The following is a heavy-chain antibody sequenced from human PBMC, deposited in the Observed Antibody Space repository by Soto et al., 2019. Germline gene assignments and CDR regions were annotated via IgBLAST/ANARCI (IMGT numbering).Heavy chain of an antibody. J-gene: IGHJ4*02. V-gene: IGHV3-23*01. CDR1: GFTFSSYA. D-gene: IGHD3-22*01. Sequence: GGSLRLSCAASGFTFSSYAMSWVRQAPGKGLEWVSAISGSGGSTYYADSVKGRFTISRDNSKNTLYLQMNSLRAEDTAVYYCAKDRTTYYYDSSGYYYFDYWGPGTLVTVTS. CDR3: AKDRTTYYYDSSGYYYFDY. CDR2: ISGSGGST.